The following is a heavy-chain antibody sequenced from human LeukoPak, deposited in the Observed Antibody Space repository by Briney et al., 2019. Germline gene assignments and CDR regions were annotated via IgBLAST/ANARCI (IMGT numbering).Heavy chain of an antibody. CDR3: ARRALSTDYFDF. CDR2: IYPGDSDT. Sequence: GESLKISRKCSGYSFSTYWIAWVRQMPGKGLEWMGIIYPGDSDTRYSPSFQGQVTISADKSINAAYLQWSSLKASDTAMYYCARRALSTDYFDFWAQGVLVTVSS. CDR1: GYSFSTYW. V-gene: IGHV5-51*01. J-gene: IGHJ4*02. D-gene: IGHD2-8*02.